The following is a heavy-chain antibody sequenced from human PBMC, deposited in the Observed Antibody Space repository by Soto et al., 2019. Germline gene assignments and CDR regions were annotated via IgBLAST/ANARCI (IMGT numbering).Heavy chain of an antibody. CDR2: IYYSGST. D-gene: IGHD3-9*01. CDR3: ARVPLSGDDILTGFWFDP. V-gene: IGHV4-59*01. J-gene: IGHJ5*02. Sequence: TSETLSLTCTVSGCSISSYYWSWIRQPPGKGLEWIGYIYYSGSTNYNPSLKSRVTISVDTSKNQFSLKLSSVTAADTAVYYCARVPLSGDDILTGFWFDPWGQGTLVTVSS. CDR1: GCSISSYY.